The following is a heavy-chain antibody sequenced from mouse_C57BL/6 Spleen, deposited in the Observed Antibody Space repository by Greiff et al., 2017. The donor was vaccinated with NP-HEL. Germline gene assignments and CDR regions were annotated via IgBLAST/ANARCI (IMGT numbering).Heavy chain of an antibody. J-gene: IGHJ4*01. CDR2: INPNNGGT. V-gene: IGHV1-18*01. CDR3: ARESFITTVVGAMDY. D-gene: IGHD1-1*01. Sequence: VQLQQSGPELVKPGASVKIPCKASGYTFTDYNMDWVKQSHGKSLEWIGDINPNNGGTIYNQKFKGKATLTVDKSSSTAYMELRSLTSEDTAVYYCARESFITTVVGAMDYWGQGTSVTVSS. CDR1: GYTFTDYN.